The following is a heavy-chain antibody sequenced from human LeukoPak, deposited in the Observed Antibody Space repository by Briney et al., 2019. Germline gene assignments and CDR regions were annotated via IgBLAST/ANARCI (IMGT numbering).Heavy chain of an antibody. D-gene: IGHD5-18*01. CDR3: ARDRGYSTFDF. CDR1: GFTFSSYW. J-gene: IGHJ3*01. CDR2: INQDVSER. Sequence: GGSLRLFCAASGFTFSSYWMSWVRQAPGKGLEWVANINQDVSERNYVDSVKGRFTISRDNAKNSLYLQMNSLRAEDTAVYYCARDRGYSTFDFWGQGTMVTVSS. V-gene: IGHV3-7*05.